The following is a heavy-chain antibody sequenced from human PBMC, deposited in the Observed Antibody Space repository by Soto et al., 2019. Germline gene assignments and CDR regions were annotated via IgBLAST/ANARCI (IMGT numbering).Heavy chain of an antibody. CDR1: GYTFADYG. CDR2: ISAYNDNT. D-gene: IGHD5-12*01. V-gene: IGHV1-18*01. CDR3: ARGGEECSNSGSSYRYDGMNV. Sequence: QVQLVQSGAEVKKPGASVKVSCKASGYTFADYGLGWVRQAPGQGLEWMGWISAYNDNTNHAQNLQGRVTLTTDTSKSTAYMALRSLRSDDTAVYYCARGGEECSNSGSSYRYDGMNVWGQGTTVTVSS. J-gene: IGHJ6*02.